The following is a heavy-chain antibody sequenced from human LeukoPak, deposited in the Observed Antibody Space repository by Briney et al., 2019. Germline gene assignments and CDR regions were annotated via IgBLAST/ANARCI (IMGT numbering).Heavy chain of an antibody. CDR1: GYSISSGYY. D-gene: IGHD3-3*01. V-gene: IGHV4-38-2*02. J-gene: IGHJ4*02. CDR2: IYHSGST. Sequence: PSETLSLTCTVSGYSISSGYYWGWIRQPPGKGLEWIGSIYHSGSTYYNPSLKSRVTISVDTSKNQFSLKLSSVTAADTAVYYCARGLRFLEWLLYGGYYFDYWGQGTLVTVSS. CDR3: ARGLRFLEWLLYGGYYFDY.